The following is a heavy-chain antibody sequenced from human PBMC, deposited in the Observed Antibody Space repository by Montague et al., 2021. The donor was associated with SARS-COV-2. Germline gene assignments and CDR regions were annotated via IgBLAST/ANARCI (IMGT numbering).Heavy chain of an antibody. V-gene: IGHV6-1*01. CDR1: GDSVSRNRGG. CDR3: ARDPRYSLSWSFDY. D-gene: IGHD6-13*01. Sequence: CAISGDSVSRNRGGSNWHTHELPTHEQRVGRTYYRSKWYYDYAVSVKSRMTISPDTSKNQFSLQLSSVTPEARAAYYCARDPRYSLSWSFDYWGQGTLVTVSS. J-gene: IGHJ4*02. CDR2: TYYRSKWYY.